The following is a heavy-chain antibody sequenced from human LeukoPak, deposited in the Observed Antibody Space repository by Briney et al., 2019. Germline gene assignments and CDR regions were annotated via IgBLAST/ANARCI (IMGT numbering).Heavy chain of an antibody. CDR3: ARSGITTIPNFDY. D-gene: IGHD5-12*01. J-gene: IGHJ4*02. V-gene: IGHV1-2*02. CDR1: GYTFTSYG. CDR2: INPNSGGT. Sequence: ASVKVSCKASGYTFTSYGISWVRQAPGQGLEWMGWINPNSGGTNYAQKFQGRVTMTRDTSISTAYMELSRLRSDDTAVYYCARSGITTIPNFDYWGQGTLVTVSS.